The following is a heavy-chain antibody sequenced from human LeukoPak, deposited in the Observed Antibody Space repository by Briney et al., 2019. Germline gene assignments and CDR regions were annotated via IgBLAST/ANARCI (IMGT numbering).Heavy chain of an antibody. J-gene: IGHJ5*02. Sequence: SETLSLTCTVSGGSISSYYWSWIRQPPGKGLEWIGYIYYSGSTNYNPSLKSRVTISVDTSKNQFSLKLSSVTAADTAVYYCARIIVGATNWFDPWGQGTLVTVSS. CDR1: GGSISSYY. CDR2: IYYSGST. V-gene: IGHV4-59*01. D-gene: IGHD1-26*01. CDR3: ARIIVGATNWFDP.